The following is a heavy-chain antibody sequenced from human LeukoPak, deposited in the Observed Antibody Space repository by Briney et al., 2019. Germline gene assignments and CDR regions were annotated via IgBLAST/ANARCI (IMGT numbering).Heavy chain of an antibody. CDR2: VASSGTS. J-gene: IGHJ5*02. CDR1: GDSLNTYY. Sequence: LETLSLTCTVSGDSLNTYYWTWIRQTPGKELEWIGFVASSGTSNYNPSLKSRVSISIDTSKNQFSLALTSVTPADTAVYYCARVVRGVVTSNWFDPWGQGTLVSVSS. D-gene: IGHD2-21*02. V-gene: IGHV4-59*01. CDR3: ARVVRGVVTSNWFDP.